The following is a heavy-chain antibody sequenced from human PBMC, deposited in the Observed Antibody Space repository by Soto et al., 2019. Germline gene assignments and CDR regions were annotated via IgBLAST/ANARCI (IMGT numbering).Heavy chain of an antibody. D-gene: IGHD6-19*01. V-gene: IGHV4-4*07. CDR2: IYTSASI. CDR3: ARDREAGYNFYYGMDV. Sequence: SETLSLTCIVSGADINTYSWTWIRQPAGKGLEWIGRIYTSASINYNPSLKGRVTLSVDTSTNQVSLRLASVTAADTAIYYCARDREAGYNFYYGMDVWGQGTTVTVSS. J-gene: IGHJ6*02. CDR1: GADINTYS.